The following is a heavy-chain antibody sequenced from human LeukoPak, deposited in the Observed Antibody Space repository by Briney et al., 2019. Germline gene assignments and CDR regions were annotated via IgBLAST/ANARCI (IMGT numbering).Heavy chain of an antibody. CDR2: IIPIFGTA. V-gene: IGHV1-69*13. J-gene: IGHJ4*02. CDR1: GGTFSSYA. D-gene: IGHD3-22*01. Sequence: SVKVSCKASGGTFSSYAISWVRQAPGQGLEWMGGIIPIFGTANYAQKSQGRVTITADESTSTAYMELSSLRSEDTAVYYCARTPDSSGYYMYYFDYWGQGTLVTVSS. CDR3: ARTPDSSGYYMYYFDY.